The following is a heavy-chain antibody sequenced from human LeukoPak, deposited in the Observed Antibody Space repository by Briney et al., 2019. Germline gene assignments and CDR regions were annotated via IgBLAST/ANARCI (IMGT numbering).Heavy chain of an antibody. V-gene: IGHV4-38-2*02. CDR2: IYHSGST. J-gene: IGHJ3*02. CDR3: ARCYYDSSGLRDAFDI. D-gene: IGHD3-22*01. CDR1: GYSISSGYY. Sequence: PSETLSLTCTVSGYSISSGYYWGWIRQPPGKGLEWIGSIYHSGSTYYNPSLKSRVTISVDTSKNQFSLKLSSVTAADTAVYYCARCYYDSSGLRDAFDIWGQGTMVTVSS.